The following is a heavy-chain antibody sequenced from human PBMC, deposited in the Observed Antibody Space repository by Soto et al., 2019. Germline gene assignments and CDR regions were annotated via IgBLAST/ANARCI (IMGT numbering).Heavy chain of an antibody. CDR3: TAAAGDYYGMDV. Sequence: ASAKVSCKVSGYTLTELSMHWVRQAPGNGLEWMGGFDPEDGETIYAQKFQGRVTMTEDTSTDTAYMELSSLRSEDTAVYYCTAAAGDYYGMDVWGQGTTVTVSS. V-gene: IGHV1-24*01. CDR1: GYTLTELS. J-gene: IGHJ6*02. D-gene: IGHD2-15*01. CDR2: FDPEDGET.